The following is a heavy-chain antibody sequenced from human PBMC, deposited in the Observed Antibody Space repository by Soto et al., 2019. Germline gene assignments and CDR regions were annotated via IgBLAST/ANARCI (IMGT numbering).Heavy chain of an antibody. CDR3: ARNLPVVVAATGAFDI. J-gene: IGHJ3*02. CDR2: ITSYSRNT. V-gene: IGHV1-18*04. CDR1: GYTFTSYG. Sequence: ASVKVSCKVSGYTFTSYGISWVRQAPGQGLEWMGWITSYSRNTNYAQKFQGRVTMTTDTSTTTAYMELRSLRSEDTAVYYCARNLPVVVAATGAFDIWGQGTMVTVSS. D-gene: IGHD2-15*01.